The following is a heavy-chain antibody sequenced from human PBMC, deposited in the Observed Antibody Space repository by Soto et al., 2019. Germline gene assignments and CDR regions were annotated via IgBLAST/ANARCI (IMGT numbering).Heavy chain of an antibody. CDR3: ALARLRLGELSSPFDY. CDR2: VYYSGST. J-gene: IGHJ4*02. V-gene: IGHV4-31*03. D-gene: IGHD3-16*02. Sequence: SETLSLTCTVSGGSISSGGYYWSWIRQHPGKGLEWIGYVYYSGSTYYNPSLKSRVTISVDTSKNQFSLKLSSVTAADTAVYYCALARLRLGELSSPFDYWGQGTLVTVSS. CDR1: GGSISSGGYY.